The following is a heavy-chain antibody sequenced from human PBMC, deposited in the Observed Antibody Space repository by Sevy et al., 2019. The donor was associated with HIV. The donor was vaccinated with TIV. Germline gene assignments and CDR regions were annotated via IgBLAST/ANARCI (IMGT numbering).Heavy chain of an antibody. Sequence: GGSLRLSCAASGFTFSSYSMNWVRQAPGKGLEWVSYISSSSSTIYYADSVKGRFTISRDNAKNSLYLQMNSLRDEDKAAYYCARDPPYYDSLIPDAFDIWGQGTMVTVSS. D-gene: IGHD3-22*01. J-gene: IGHJ3*02. V-gene: IGHV3-48*02. CDR3: ARDPPYYDSLIPDAFDI. CDR2: ISSSSSTI. CDR1: GFTFSSYS.